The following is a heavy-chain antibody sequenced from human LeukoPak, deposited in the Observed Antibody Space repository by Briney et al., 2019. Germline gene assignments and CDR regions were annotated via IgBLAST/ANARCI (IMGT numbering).Heavy chain of an antibody. CDR2: ISWDGGGT. CDR1: GFTFDDYA. Sequence: GGSLRLSCAASGFTFDDYAMHWVRQAPGKGLEWVSLISWDGGGTYYADSVKGRFTISRDNSKNSLYLQMNSLRAEDTALYYCAKDSSMDYYDSSGPGFDYWGQGTLVTVSS. CDR3: AKDSSMDYYDSSGPGFDY. J-gene: IGHJ4*02. D-gene: IGHD3-22*01. V-gene: IGHV3-43D*03.